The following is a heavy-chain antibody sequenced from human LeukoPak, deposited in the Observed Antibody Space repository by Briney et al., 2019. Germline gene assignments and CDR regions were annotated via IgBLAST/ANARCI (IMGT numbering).Heavy chain of an antibody. CDR1: GFTFSSYS. J-gene: IGHJ4*02. V-gene: IGHV3-21*04. Sequence: PGGSLRLSCAASGFTFSSYSMNWVRQAPGKGLEWVSSISSSSSYIYYADSVKGRFTISRDNAKNSLYLQMNSLRAEDTAVYYCAKSLAALYYFDYWGQGTLVTVSS. D-gene: IGHD6-19*01. CDR2: ISSSSSYI. CDR3: AKSLAALYYFDY.